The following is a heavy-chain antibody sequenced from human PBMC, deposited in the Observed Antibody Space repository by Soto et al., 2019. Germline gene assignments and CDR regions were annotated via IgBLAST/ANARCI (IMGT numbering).Heavy chain of an antibody. CDR1: GYTFSDYY. J-gene: IGHJ6*02. CDR2: VSPRSGSA. V-gene: IGHV1-2*02. Sequence: ASVKVSCKASGYTFSDYYIHWVRQAPGQGLEWMGWVSPRSGSANFAQRFQGRVSMTRDTSITTAYMELRRLKSDDTAVHYCARGPYFDPAYGMDVWGQGTTVTVSS. CDR3: ARGPYFDPAYGMDV. D-gene: IGHD1-26*01.